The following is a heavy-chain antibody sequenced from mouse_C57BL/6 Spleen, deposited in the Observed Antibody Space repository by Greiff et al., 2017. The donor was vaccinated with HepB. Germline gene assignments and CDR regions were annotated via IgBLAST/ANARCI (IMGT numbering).Heavy chain of an antibody. Sequence: VQLKESGAELVRPGASVKLSCTASGFNIKDYYMHWVKQRPEQGLEWIGRIDPEDGDTEYAPKFQGKATMTADTSSNTAYLQLSSLTSEDTAVYYCTSRDSSGYVEAMDYWGQGTSVTVSS. V-gene: IGHV14-1*01. D-gene: IGHD3-2*02. J-gene: IGHJ4*01. CDR3: TSRDSSGYVEAMDY. CDR2: IDPEDGDT. CDR1: GFNIKDYY.